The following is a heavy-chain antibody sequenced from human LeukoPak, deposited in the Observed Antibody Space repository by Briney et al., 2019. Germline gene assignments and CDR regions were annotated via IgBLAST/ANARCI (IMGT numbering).Heavy chain of an antibody. CDR3: ARQARDYYGSGSYYTRGNWFDP. CDR1: GGSISSYY. D-gene: IGHD3-10*01. Sequence: SETLSLTCTVSGGSISSYYWSWIRQPPGKGLEWIGYIYYSGSTNYNPSLKSRVTISVDTSKNQFSLKLSSVTAADTAVYYCARQARDYYGSGSYYTRGNWFDPWGQGTLVTVSS. J-gene: IGHJ5*02. CDR2: IYYSGST. V-gene: IGHV4-59*08.